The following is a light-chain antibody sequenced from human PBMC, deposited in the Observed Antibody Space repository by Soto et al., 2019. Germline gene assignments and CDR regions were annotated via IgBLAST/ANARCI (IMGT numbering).Light chain of an antibody. V-gene: IGLV2-14*01. CDR3: SSYTSSSTYV. Sequence: QSALTQPASVSGSPGQSITISCTGTSSDVGDYNYVSWYQQHPGKAPKLMIYEVNYRPSGVSNRFSGSKSGNTASLTISGLQAEDDADYYCSSYTSSSTYVVGTGTKLTVL. CDR2: EVN. CDR1: SSDVGDYNY. J-gene: IGLJ1*01.